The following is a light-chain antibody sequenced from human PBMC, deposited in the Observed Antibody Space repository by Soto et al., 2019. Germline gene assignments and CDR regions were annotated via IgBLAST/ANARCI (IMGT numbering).Light chain of an antibody. CDR1: QSISTF. V-gene: IGKV1-39*01. J-gene: IGKJ2*01. CDR2: VAS. Sequence: DIRVTQSPSSLSASIGDRVTITCRASQSISTFLNWYQQKPGRAPNLLIYVASNLQAGVPSRFSGSGSGTDFSLTISSLRPEDVATYYCQQSYSSPYTFGQGTRLEIK. CDR3: QQSYSSPYT.